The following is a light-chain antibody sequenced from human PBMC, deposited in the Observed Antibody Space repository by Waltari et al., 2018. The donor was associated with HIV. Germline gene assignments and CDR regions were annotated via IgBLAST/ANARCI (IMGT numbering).Light chain of an antibody. Sequence: QLTQSPSSLSASLGDKVTITCRASPNIKTLLNWYQMRPGKAPRLLIYGVSGLPAGVPSRFTGGGSGSDFTLTINNLQPEDFASYFCQQTYSVSITFGPGTRVEI. CDR3: QQTYSVSIT. CDR1: PNIKTL. J-gene: IGKJ5*01. V-gene: IGKV1-39*01. CDR2: GVS.